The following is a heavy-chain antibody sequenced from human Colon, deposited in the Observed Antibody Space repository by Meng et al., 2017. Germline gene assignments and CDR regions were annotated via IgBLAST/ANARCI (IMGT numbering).Heavy chain of an antibody. D-gene: IGHD3-22*01. V-gene: IGHV3-23*01. J-gene: IGHJ4*02. CDR3: AKDYYDSSGFPSFDY. CDR1: GFTFSSHA. CDR2: VSGSGYTT. Sequence: GESLKISCAASGFTFSSHAMSWVRQAPGKGLEWLSHVSGSGYTTYYADSVKGRVTISRDNSKNTLYLQMNSLRAEDTAVYYCAKDYYDSSGFPSFDYWGQGNLVTVSS.